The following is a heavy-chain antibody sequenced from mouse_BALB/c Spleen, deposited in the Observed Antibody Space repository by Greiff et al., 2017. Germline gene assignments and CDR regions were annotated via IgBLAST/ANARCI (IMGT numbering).Heavy chain of an antibody. CDR2: IRNKANGYTT. J-gene: IGHJ3*01. V-gene: IGHV7-3*02. CDR3: ARDRPFAY. Sequence: DVMLVESGGGLVQPGGSLRLSCATSGFTFTDYYMSWVRQPPGKALEWLGFIRNKANGYTTEYSASVKGRFTISRDNSQSILYLQMNTLRAEDSATYYCARDRPFAYWGQGTLVTVSA. CDR1: GFTFTDYY.